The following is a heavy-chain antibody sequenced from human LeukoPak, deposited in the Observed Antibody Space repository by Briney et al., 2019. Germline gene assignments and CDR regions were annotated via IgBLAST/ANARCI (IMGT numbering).Heavy chain of an antibody. J-gene: IGHJ4*02. D-gene: IGHD3-10*01. CDR1: GYTFASYD. CDR3: ARISXYGSGRXYFDY. Sequence: ASVKVSCRASGYTFASYDINWVRQATRQGLEWMGWMNPNSGNTGYAQKFQGRVTMTRNTSISTAYMELSSLRSEDTAVYYCARISXYGSGRXYFDYWGQGTLVTVSS. CDR2: MNPNSGNT. V-gene: IGHV1-8*01.